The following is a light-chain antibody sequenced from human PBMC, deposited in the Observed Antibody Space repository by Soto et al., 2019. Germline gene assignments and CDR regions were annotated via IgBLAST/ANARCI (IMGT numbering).Light chain of an antibody. Sequence: DVVMTQSPLSLPVTLGQPASISCRSNQSLVHSDGIAYFSWFQQRPGRSQRRIIYKVYNRDSGVQARFSGSGSGTDFALKIRRVEAEDVGVYYCMQGTHWPITFGQGTRLEI. CDR3: MQGTHWPIT. CDR1: QSLVHSDGIAY. J-gene: IGKJ5*01. CDR2: KVY. V-gene: IGKV2-30*02.